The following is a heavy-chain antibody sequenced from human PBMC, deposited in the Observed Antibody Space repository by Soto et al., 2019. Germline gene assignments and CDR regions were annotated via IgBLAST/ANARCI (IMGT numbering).Heavy chain of an antibody. V-gene: IGHV4-30-4*01. CDR3: VSAHGDYPNFDS. D-gene: IGHD4-17*01. J-gene: IGHJ4*02. CDR2: IYYSGST. Sequence: PSETLSLTCTVSGGSFSSADYYWTWIRQPPGKGLEWIGYIYYSGSTYYNPSLKSRLTISLDTSNNQFSLKLTSVTAADTAVYYCVSAHGDYPNFDSWGQGTLVTVSS. CDR1: GGSFSSADYY.